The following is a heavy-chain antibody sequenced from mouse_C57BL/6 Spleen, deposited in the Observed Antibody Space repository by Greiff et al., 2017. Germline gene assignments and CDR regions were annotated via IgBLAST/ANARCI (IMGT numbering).Heavy chain of an antibody. CDR3: ARSGYDYDRAWFAY. CDR2: IYIGNGYT. V-gene: IGHV1-58*01. J-gene: IGHJ3*01. CDR1: GYTFTSYG. Sequence: EVMLVESGAELVRPGSSVKMSCKTSGYTFTSYGINWVKQRPGQGLEWIGYIYIGNGYTEYNEKFKGKATLTSDTSSSTAYMQLSSLTSEDSAIYFCARSGYDYDRAWFAYWGQGTLVTVSA. D-gene: IGHD2-4*01.